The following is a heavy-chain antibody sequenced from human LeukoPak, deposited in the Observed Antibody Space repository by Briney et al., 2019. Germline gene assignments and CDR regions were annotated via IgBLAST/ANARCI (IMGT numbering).Heavy chain of an antibody. V-gene: IGHV4-34*01. CDR2: INHSGST. J-gene: IGHJ6*04. D-gene: IGHD5-18*01. Sequence: SETLSLTCAVYGGSFSGYYWSWIRQPPGKGLEWIGEINHSGSTNYNPSLKSRVTISVDTSKNQFSLKLSSVTAADTAVYYCARRIQLWSQAREDYYYGMDVWGKGTTVTVSS. CDR3: ARRIQLWSQAREDYYYGMDV. CDR1: GGSFSGYY.